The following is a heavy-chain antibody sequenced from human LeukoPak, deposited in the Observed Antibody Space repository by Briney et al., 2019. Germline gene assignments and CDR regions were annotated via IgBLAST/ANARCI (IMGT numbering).Heavy chain of an antibody. Sequence: SETLSLTCAVSGGPVFSSSYYWGWIRQSPGKGLEWIGSMYYTGIAYYNPSLRSRVTISVDTSKNQFSLILTSVTAADTAVYYCARDSTYSSGWPGEFDPWGQGALVTVSS. V-gene: IGHV4-39*07. CDR3: ARDSTYSSGWPGEFDP. J-gene: IGHJ5*02. CDR1: GGPVFSSSYY. D-gene: IGHD6-19*01. CDR2: MYYTGIA.